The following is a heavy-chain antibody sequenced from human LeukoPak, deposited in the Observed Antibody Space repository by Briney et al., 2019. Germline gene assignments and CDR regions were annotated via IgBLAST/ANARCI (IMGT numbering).Heavy chain of an antibody. V-gene: IGHV1-69*06. Sequence: ASVKLSCKASGVTFSSYAISWVRQAPGHGLEWMVGIIPIFGTANYAQKFQGRVTITADKSTSTAYMELSSLRSEDTAVYYCARHGDYVLLDXWGQGTLVTVSS. J-gene: IGHJ4*02. CDR1: GVTFSSYA. CDR2: IIPIFGTA. D-gene: IGHD4-17*01. CDR3: ARHGDYVLLDX.